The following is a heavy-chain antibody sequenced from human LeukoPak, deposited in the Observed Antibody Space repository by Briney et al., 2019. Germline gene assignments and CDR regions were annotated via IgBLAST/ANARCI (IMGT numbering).Heavy chain of an antibody. J-gene: IGHJ4*02. Sequence: GGSLRLSCAASGFTFSSYSMNWVRQAPGKGLEWVSSISSSSSYIYYADSVKGRFTISRDNAKNSLYLQMNSLRAEDTAVYYCARDTDDWSHIELTCFDYWGQGTLVNVSS. CDR1: GFTFSSYS. V-gene: IGHV3-21*01. D-gene: IGHD3-9*01. CDR3: ARDTDDWSHIELTCFDY. CDR2: ISSSSSYI.